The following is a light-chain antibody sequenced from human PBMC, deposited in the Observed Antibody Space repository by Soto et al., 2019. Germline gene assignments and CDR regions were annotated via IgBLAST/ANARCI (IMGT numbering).Light chain of an antibody. Sequence: DIHLTQSPCSLSASVGDRVTITCRASQAITNNLAWYQQKPGNPPKLLIYEESTLHSGVPSRFSGRKVGTQFILTIDSLQPEDFATYYRQQVKSYPRTFGGGTKVEIK. V-gene: IGKV1-9*01. CDR3: QQVKSYPRT. CDR1: QAITNN. CDR2: EES. J-gene: IGKJ4*01.